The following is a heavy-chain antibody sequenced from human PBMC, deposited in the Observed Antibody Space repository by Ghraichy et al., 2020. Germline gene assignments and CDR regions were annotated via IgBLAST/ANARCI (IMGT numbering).Heavy chain of an antibody. J-gene: IGHJ4*02. CDR1: GGSISSGGYY. CDR3: ARENSGYNDY. D-gene: IGHD1-14*01. CDR2: IYYSGST. V-gene: IGHV4-31*03. Sequence: TLSLTCTVSGGSISSGGYYWSWIRQHPGKGLEWIGYIYYSGSTSYNPSLNSRVTISVDRSKNQFSLKLSSVTAADTAVYYCARENSGYNDYWGQGTLVTVSS.